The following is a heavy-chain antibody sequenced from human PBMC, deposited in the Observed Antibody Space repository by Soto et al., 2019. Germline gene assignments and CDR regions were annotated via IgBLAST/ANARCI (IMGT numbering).Heavy chain of an antibody. Sequence: PGGSLRLSCAASGFTFSSYAMSWVRQAPGKGLEWVSAISGSGGSTYYADSVKGRFTISRDNSKNTLYLQMNSLRAEDTAVYYCAKGILCSGGSCYYDYFDYWGQGTLVTVSS. D-gene: IGHD2-15*01. J-gene: IGHJ4*02. CDR2: ISGSGGST. V-gene: IGHV3-23*01. CDR1: GFTFSSYA. CDR3: AKGILCSGGSCYYDYFDY.